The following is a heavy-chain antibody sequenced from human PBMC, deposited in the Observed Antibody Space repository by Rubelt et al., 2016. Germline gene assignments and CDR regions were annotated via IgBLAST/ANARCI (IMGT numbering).Heavy chain of an antibody. Sequence: QAQLVQSGAEVKKPGASVKVSCKASGYNFKIYGMHWVRQAPGQGLEWMGWINAGYGETKYSQKLEGRLTITTDTSATTIYMEWGSLTSEDTAVYYCAMTWSGLYSFDHWGQGALVTVSS. V-gene: IGHV1-3*01. CDR1: GYNFKIYG. D-gene: IGHD3-3*01. J-gene: IGHJ4*02. CDR3: AMTWSGLYSFDH. CDR2: INAGYGET.